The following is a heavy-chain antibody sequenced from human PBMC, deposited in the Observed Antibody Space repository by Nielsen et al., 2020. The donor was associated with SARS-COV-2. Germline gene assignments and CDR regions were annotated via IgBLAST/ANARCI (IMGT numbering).Heavy chain of an antibody. D-gene: IGHD3-3*01. CDR2: IKQDGSEK. CDR1: GFTFSSYW. J-gene: IGHJ4*02. V-gene: IGHV3-7*03. Sequence: GESLKISCAASGFTFSSYWMSWVRQAPGKGLEWVANIKQDGSEKYYVDSVKGRFTISRDNAKNSLYLQMNSLRAEDTAVYYCARDYRGVLRFLEWPAYNDYWGQGTLVTVSS. CDR3: ARDYRGVLRFLEWPAYNDY.